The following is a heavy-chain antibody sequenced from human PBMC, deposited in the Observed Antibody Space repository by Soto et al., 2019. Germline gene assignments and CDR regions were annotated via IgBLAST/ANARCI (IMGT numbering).Heavy chain of an antibody. V-gene: IGHV3-23*01. CDR2: ISGSGGST. Sequence: GGSLRLSCAASGFTFSSYAMSWVRQAPGKGLEWVSAISGSGGSTYYADSVKGRFTITRDNSKNTLYLQMNSLRAEDTAVYYCAKDLGVAARPGWFDPWGQGTLVTVSS. CDR3: AKDLGVAARPGWFDP. J-gene: IGHJ5*02. D-gene: IGHD6-6*01. CDR1: GFTFSSYA.